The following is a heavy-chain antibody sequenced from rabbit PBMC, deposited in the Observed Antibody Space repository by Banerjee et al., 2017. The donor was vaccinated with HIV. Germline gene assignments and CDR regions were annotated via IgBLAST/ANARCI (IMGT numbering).Heavy chain of an antibody. CDR3: ARGDGGYTYNL. CDR2: IYAGSSGST. CDR1: GFSFSSSYW. Sequence: QEQLVESGGGLVQPEGSLTLTCTASGFSFSSSYWICWVRQAPGKGLEWIACIYAGSSGSTYYASWAKGRFTISKTSSTTVTLQMTSLTAADTATYFCARGDGGYTYNLWGPGTLVTVS. J-gene: IGHJ4*01. D-gene: IGHD6-1*01. V-gene: IGHV1S45*01.